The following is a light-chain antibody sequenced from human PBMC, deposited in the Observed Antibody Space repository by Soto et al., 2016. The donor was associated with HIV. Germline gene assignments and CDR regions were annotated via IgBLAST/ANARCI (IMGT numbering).Light chain of an antibody. CDR1: KLGDKY. CDR3: QAWDSNTHVV. J-gene: IGLJ2*01. V-gene: IGLV3-1*01. Sequence: SYELTQSPSVSVSPGQTANITCSGDKLGDKYSCWYQQKPGQSPVLVIYQDTRRPSGIPERFSGSNSGNTATLTISGTQAMDEADYYCQAWDSNTHVVFGGGTKPTVL. CDR2: QDT.